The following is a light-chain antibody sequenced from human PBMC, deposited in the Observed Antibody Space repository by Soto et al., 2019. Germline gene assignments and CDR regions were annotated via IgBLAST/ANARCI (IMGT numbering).Light chain of an antibody. CDR2: LEGSGSY. CDR3: ETWGSNTRV. V-gene: IGLV4-60*02. J-gene: IGLJ2*01. Sequence: QSVLTQSSSASASLGSSVKLTCTLSSGHSSYIIAWHQQQPGKAPRYLMKLEGSGSYNKGSGVPDRFSGSSSGADRYLTISNLPFEDEADYYCETWGSNTRVFGGGTKLTVL. CDR1: SGHSSYI.